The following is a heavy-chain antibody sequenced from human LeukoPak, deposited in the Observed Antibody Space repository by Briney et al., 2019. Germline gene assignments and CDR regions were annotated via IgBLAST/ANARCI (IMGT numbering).Heavy chain of an antibody. CDR2: IYHSGST. D-gene: IGHD1-20*01. Sequence: SETLSLTCAVYGGSFSGHYWSWIRQPPGKGLEWIGSIYHSGSTYYNPSLKSRVTISVDTSKNQFSLKLSSVAAADTAVYYCAGLIGDTNWTEFQHWGQGTLVTVSS. J-gene: IGHJ1*01. CDR3: AGLIGDTNWTEFQH. V-gene: IGHV4-34*01. CDR1: GGSFSGHY.